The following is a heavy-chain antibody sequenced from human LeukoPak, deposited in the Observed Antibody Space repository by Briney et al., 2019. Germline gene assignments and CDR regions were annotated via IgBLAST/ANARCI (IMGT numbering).Heavy chain of an antibody. CDR3: ARKLYDYGDYLRDAFDI. CDR1: GGTFSSYA. CDR2: IIPIFGTA. V-gene: IGHV1-69*13. J-gene: IGHJ3*02. D-gene: IGHD4-17*01. Sequence: SVKVSCKASGGTFSSYAISWVRQAPGQGLEWMGGIIPIFGTANYAQKFQGRVTITADESTSTAYMELSSLRSENTAVYYCARKLYDYGDYLRDAFDIWGQGTMVTVSS.